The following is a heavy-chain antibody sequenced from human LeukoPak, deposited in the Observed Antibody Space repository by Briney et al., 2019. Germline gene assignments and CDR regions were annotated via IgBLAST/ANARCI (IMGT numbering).Heavy chain of an antibody. Sequence: PGESLKISCKGSGYSFTSYWIGWVRQMPGKGLEWMGIIYPGDSDTRYSPSFQGQVTISADKSISTAYLQWSSLKASDTAMYYCARQLSGSGSYNYYYYYGMDVWGRGTTVTVSS. CDR3: ARQLSGSGSYNYYYYYGMDV. V-gene: IGHV5-51*01. D-gene: IGHD3-10*01. CDR2: IYPGDSDT. J-gene: IGHJ6*02. CDR1: GYSFTSYW.